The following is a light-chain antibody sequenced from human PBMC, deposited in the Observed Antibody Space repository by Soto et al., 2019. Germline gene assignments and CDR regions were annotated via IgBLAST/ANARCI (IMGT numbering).Light chain of an antibody. CDR3: QQYDTFPRT. Sequence: DIQMTQSPPSLSASVGDRVTITCRASQGIKNYVAWFQQKPGRAPKSLIYATNNLQSGVPSQFNASGSGTEFTLTISSLQPDDFATYYCQQYDTFPRTFGQGTKVEI. CDR2: ATN. J-gene: IGKJ1*01. V-gene: IGKV1-16*02. CDR1: QGIKNY.